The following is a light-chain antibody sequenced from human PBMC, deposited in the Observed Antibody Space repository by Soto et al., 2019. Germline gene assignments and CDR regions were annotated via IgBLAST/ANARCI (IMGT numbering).Light chain of an antibody. CDR2: GAS. V-gene: IGKV3-15*01. CDR3: QQYFRWPPWT. CDR1: QSVSTD. J-gene: IGKJ1*01. Sequence: EVLVTQSPATLSVSPGEGVTLSCRASQSVSTDLAWYHQTPGQAPRLLIYGASIRAIGVPDRFSGSGSGTDFTFTISSLQSEDSAIYYCQQYFRWPPWTFGQGTKVEV.